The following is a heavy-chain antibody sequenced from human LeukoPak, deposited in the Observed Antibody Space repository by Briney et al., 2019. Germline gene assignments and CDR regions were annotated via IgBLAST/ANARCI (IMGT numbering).Heavy chain of an antibody. CDR1: GGSISSSSYW. D-gene: IGHD2-2*01. V-gene: IGHV4-39*01. Sequence: SETLSLTCTVSGGSISSSSYWWGWIRQPPEKGLEWIGSIYYSGSTYYNPSLKSRVTISVDTSKNQFSLKLSSVTAADTAAYYCASPLGYCSSTDCYGDYWGQGTLVTVSS. CDR2: IYYSGST. CDR3: ASPLGYCSSTDCYGDY. J-gene: IGHJ4*02.